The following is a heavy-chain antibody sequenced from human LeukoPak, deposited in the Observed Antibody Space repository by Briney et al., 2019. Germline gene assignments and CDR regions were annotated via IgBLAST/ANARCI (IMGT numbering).Heavy chain of an antibody. CDR3: ARHGLDGSADY. Sequence: XWMGRIDPSDSYTNNSPSFQGHVTISTDKSISTAYLQWSSLKASDTAMYYCARHGLDGSADYWGQGTLVTVSS. D-gene: IGHD3/OR15-3a*01. CDR2: IDPSDSYT. V-gene: IGHV5-10-1*01. J-gene: IGHJ4*02.